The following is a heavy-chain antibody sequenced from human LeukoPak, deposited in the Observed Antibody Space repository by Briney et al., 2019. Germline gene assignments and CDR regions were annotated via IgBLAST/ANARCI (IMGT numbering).Heavy chain of an antibody. CDR2: IYPGDSDT. Sequence: GESLQISCQGSGYSFTNYWIGWVRQIPGKGLEWMGIIYPGDSDTKYSPSFQGQVTISADRSISTAYLQWSSLKASDTAMYYCARQRYSSGWYGAFDIWGQGTMVTVSS. V-gene: IGHV5-51*01. CDR3: ARQRYSSGWYGAFDI. D-gene: IGHD6-19*01. J-gene: IGHJ3*02. CDR1: GYSFTNYW.